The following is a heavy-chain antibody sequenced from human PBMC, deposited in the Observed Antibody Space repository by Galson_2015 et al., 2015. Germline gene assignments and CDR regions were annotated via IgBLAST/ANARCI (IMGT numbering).Heavy chain of an antibody. CDR2: ISASGGIP. CDR1: GFTFSSYA. J-gene: IGHJ4*02. D-gene: IGHD3-22*01. Sequence: SLRLSCAASGFTFSSYAMSWVRQAPGKGLGRVSLISASGGIPYYADSVKRRFTISRDNSKNTLYLQMNSLRAEDTAMYYCAKGVGSDFYYANDFWGQGTLVTVSS. CDR3: AKGVGSDFYYANDF. V-gene: IGHV3-23*01.